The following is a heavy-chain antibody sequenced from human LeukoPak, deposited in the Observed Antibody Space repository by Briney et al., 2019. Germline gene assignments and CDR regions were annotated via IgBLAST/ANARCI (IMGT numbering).Heavy chain of an antibody. CDR3: ATVTSTSCYGWNDH. Sequence: GGSLRLSCAASGFTFSRYGMTWVRQAPGKGLEWVSSISDSGGSTYYADSVKGRFTISRDNSKNTLDLQMNSLRAEDTALYYCATVTSTSCYGWNDHWGQGTLVTVSS. J-gene: IGHJ4*02. V-gene: IGHV3-23*01. D-gene: IGHD2-2*01. CDR2: ISDSGGST. CDR1: GFTFSRYG.